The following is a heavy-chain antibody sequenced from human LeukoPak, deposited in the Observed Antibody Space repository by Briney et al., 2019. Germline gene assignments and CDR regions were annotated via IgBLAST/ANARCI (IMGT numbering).Heavy chain of an antibody. D-gene: IGHD6-19*01. Sequence: PGGSLRLSCAASEFTFVRYAMNWVRQAPGKGLEWVSYISSSSFKIGYADSVKGRFTISRDNSKNSLYLQMDSVRAEDTAVYYCAKQSTVGYSSGWYSNWGQGTLVTVSS. V-gene: IGHV3-48*04. CDR1: EFTFVRYA. J-gene: IGHJ4*02. CDR2: ISSSSFKI. CDR3: AKQSTVGYSSGWYSN.